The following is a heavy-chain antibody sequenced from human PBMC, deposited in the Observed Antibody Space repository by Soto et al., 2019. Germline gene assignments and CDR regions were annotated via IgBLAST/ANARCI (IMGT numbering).Heavy chain of an antibody. Sequence: ASVKVSCKVSGYTLTELSMHWVRQAPGKGLEWMGGFDPEDGETIYAQKFQGRVTMTEDTSTDTAYMELSSLRSEDTAVYYCATIDAGTTRNWFDPWGQGTLVTVSS. CDR1: GYTLTELS. CDR2: FDPEDGET. D-gene: IGHD1-7*01. CDR3: ATIDAGTTRNWFDP. J-gene: IGHJ5*02. V-gene: IGHV1-24*01.